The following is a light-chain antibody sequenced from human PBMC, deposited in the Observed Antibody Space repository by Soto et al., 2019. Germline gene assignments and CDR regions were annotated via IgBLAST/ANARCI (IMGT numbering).Light chain of an antibody. V-gene: IGLV4-60*02. Sequence: QPVLTQSSSASACLGSSDKLTCTLSCGHSSYIIAWHLQQPGKAPRYLMKLEGSGSYNKRSGVPDRFSGSGTGADRYLTFFNLQFDDEAYYYCENSDGHNRVFGAGTKLTVL. CDR3: ENSDGHNRV. J-gene: IGLJ3*02. CDR2: LEGSGSY. CDR1: CGHSSYI.